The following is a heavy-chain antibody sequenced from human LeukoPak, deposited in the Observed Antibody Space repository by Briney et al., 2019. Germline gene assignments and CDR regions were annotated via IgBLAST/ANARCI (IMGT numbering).Heavy chain of an antibody. D-gene: IGHD2-15*01. V-gene: IGHV1-69*13. CDR3: ARDCSGGSCYSGDY. J-gene: IGHJ4*02. CDR2: IIPIFGTA. CDR1: GGTFSSYA. Sequence: RASVKVSCKASGGTFSSYAISWVRQAPGQGLEWMGGIIPIFGTANYAQKFQGRVTITADESTSTAYVELSSLRSEDTAVYYCARDCSGGSCYSGDYWGQGTLVTVSS.